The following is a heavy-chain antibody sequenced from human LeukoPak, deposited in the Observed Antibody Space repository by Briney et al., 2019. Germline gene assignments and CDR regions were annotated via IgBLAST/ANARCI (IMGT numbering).Heavy chain of an antibody. CDR2: IYTSGST. V-gene: IGHV4-4*07. Sequence: SETLSLTCTVSGGSISSYYWSWIRQPAGKGLEWIGRIYTSGSTNYNPSLKSRVTMSVDTSKNQFSLKLSSVTAADTAVYYCASRAWGSSGYYSNYWGQGTLVTVSS. CDR3: ASRAWGSSGYYSNY. CDR1: GGSISSYY. D-gene: IGHD3-22*01. J-gene: IGHJ4*02.